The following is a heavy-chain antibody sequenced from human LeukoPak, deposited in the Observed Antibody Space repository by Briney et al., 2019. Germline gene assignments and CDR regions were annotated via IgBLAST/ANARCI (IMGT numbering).Heavy chain of an antibody. J-gene: IGHJ4*02. Sequence: GASVTVSCKVSGYTLTELSMHWVRQAPGKGLEWMGGFDPEDGETIYAQKFQGRVTMTEDTSTDTAYMELSSLRSEDTAVYYCATYSSSWYLRHEVANLLDFDYWGQGTLVTVSS. CDR2: FDPEDGET. V-gene: IGHV1-24*01. CDR3: ATYSSSWYLRHEVANLLDFDY. D-gene: IGHD6-13*01. CDR1: GYTLTELS.